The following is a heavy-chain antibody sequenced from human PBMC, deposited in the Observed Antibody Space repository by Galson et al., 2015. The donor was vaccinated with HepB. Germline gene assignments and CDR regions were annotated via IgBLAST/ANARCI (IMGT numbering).Heavy chain of an antibody. V-gene: IGHV4-39*01. J-gene: IGHJ4*02. Sequence: ETLSLTCTVSGGSISSSSYYWGWIRQPPGKGLEWIGSIYYSGSTYYNPSLKSRVTISVDTSKNQFSLKLSSVTAADTAVYYCAEQGGWYSSSRDCWGQGTLVTVSS. CDR2: IYYSGST. CDR1: GGSISSSSYY. CDR3: AEQGGWYSSSRDC. D-gene: IGHD6-13*01.